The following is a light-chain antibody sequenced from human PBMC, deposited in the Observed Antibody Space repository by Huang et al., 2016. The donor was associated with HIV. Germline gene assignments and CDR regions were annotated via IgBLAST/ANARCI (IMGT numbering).Light chain of an antibody. CDR2: DSF. V-gene: IGKV3-15*01. Sequence: EIVLTQSPITLSVSPGERAVLSCRANQHIGTDLAWYQERPGQAPRLLIYDSFTRAIGVPSRFSGSGSGADFTLSISGLQSEDFAVYYCQQYDDWPRTFGQGTKLEI. CDR3: QQYDDWPRT. CDR1: QHIGTD. J-gene: IGKJ1*01.